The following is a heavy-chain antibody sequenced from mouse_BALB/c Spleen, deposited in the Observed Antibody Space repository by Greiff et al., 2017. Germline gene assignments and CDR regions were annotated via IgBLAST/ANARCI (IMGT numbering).Heavy chain of an antibody. J-gene: IGHJ4*01. D-gene: IGHD2-4*01. Sequence: QVQLQQPGAELVEPGASVKLSCKASGYTFTSYWMHWVKQRPGQGLEWIGEINPSNGRTNYNEKFKSKATLTVDKSSSTAYMQLSSLTSEDSAVYYCARGAIYYDYDYAMDYWGQGTSVTVSS. V-gene: IGHV1S81*02. CDR3: ARGAIYYDYDYAMDY. CDR2: INPSNGRT. CDR1: GYTFTSYW.